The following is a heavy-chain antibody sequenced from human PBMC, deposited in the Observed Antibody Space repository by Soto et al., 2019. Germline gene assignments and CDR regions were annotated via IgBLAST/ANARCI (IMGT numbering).Heavy chain of an antibody. D-gene: IGHD3-10*01. J-gene: IGHJ6*02. Sequence: EALLVESGGGLVKPGESLRLSCAASGFSLSSYNMNWVRQAPGKGLEYVSSISRGADYIKYVDSVKGRFTISRDNAENSVYLHMNNLRADDTGVYYCARGGFRLADYYFGLDVWGHGTTVTVSS. CDR2: ISRGADYI. CDR3: ARGGFRLADYYFGLDV. CDR1: GFSLSSYN. V-gene: IGHV3-21*01.